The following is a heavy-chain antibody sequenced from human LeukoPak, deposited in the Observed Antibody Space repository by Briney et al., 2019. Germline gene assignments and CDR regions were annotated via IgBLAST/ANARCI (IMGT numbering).Heavy chain of an antibody. CDR3: AKAAGGAIVRPYDY. D-gene: IGHD3-16*02. CDR2: ISWNSGSI. V-gene: IGHV3-9*01. CDR1: GFTFDDYA. J-gene: IGHJ4*02. Sequence: QTGGSLRLSCAASGFTFDDYAMHWVRQAPGKGLEWVSGISWNSGSIGYADSVKGRFTISRDNAKNSLYLQMNSLRAEDTALYYCAKAAGGAIVRPYDYWGQGTLVTVSS.